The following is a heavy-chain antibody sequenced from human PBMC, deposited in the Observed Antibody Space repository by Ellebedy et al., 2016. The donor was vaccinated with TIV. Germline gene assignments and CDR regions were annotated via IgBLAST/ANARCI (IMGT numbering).Heavy chain of an antibody. D-gene: IGHD2-21*02. Sequence: GESLKISXAASGFTFSSYAMSWVRQAPGKGLEWVSAISGSGGSTYYADSVKGRFTISRDNSKNTLYLQMNSLRAEDTAVYYCAKEVDEYCGGDCPFDYWGQGTLVTVSS. V-gene: IGHV3-23*01. CDR3: AKEVDEYCGGDCPFDY. CDR2: ISGSGGST. CDR1: GFTFSSYA. J-gene: IGHJ4*02.